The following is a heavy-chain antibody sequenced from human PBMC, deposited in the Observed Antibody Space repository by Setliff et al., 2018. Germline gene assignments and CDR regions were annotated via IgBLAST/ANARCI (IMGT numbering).Heavy chain of an antibody. CDR2: IIPIFGTA. CDR1: GGTFSIYT. J-gene: IGHJ3*02. CDR3: ARGWGSGWSKEGAFDI. V-gene: IGHV1-69*08. D-gene: IGHD6-19*01. Sequence: SVKVSCKASGGTFSIYTISWVRQAPGQGLEWMGRIIPIFGTANYAQKFQGRVTITADKSTSTAYMELSSLRSEDTAVYYCARGWGSGWSKEGAFDIWGQGTMVTVSS.